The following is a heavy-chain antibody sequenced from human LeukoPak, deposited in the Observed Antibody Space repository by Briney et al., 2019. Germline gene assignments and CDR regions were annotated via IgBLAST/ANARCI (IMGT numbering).Heavy chain of an antibody. D-gene: IGHD3-22*01. J-gene: IGHJ5*02. CDR1: GGSISSGSYY. V-gene: IGHV4-61*02. CDR3: ARALYYYDSSGYGGLDP. CDR2: IYTSGST. Sequence: SETLSLTCTVSGGSISSGSYYWSWIRQPAGKGLEWIGLIYTSGSTNYNPSLKSRVTISVDTSKNQFSLKLSSVTAADTAVYYCARALYYYDSSGYGGLDPWGQGTLVTVSS.